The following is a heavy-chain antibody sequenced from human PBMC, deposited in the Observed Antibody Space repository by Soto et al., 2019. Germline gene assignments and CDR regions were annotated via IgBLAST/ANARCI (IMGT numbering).Heavy chain of an antibody. Sequence: GGSLRLSCAASGFTFSSYGMAWVRQAPGKGLEWVANINQDGSEKYYVDSVKGRFTISRDNAKNSLYLQMSSLRADDTAVYYYARDASVVTPLNSFVHWGQGPLVTVSS. CDR3: ARDASVVTPLNSFVH. V-gene: IGHV3-7*03. CDR1: GFTFSSYG. CDR2: INQDGSEK. J-gene: IGHJ4*02. D-gene: IGHD2-15*01.